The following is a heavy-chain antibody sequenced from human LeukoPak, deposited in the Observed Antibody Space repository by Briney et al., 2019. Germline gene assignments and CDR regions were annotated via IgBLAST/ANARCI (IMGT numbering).Heavy chain of an antibody. CDR2: ISYDGSNK. Sequence: GRSLRLSCAASGFTFSSYAMHWVRQAPGKGLEWVAVISYDGSNKYYADSVKGRFTISRDNSKNTPYLQMNSLRAEDTAVYYCARDGTAAAGVYYFDYWGQGTLVTVSS. D-gene: IGHD6-13*01. V-gene: IGHV3-30*01. CDR3: ARDGTAAAGVYYFDY. CDR1: GFTFSSYA. J-gene: IGHJ4*02.